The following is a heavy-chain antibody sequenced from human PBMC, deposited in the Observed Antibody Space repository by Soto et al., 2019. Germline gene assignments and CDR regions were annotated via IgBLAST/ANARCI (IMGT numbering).Heavy chain of an antibody. CDR1: GQSFSGHS. D-gene: IGHD1-1*01. V-gene: IGHV4-34*01. CDR2: ISESGST. J-gene: IGHJ4*02. CDR3: ARGSGIVALPGELEDVNYDF. Sequence: QVQLQQWGAGLVKPSETLSLSCAVYGQSFSGHSWAWIRQPPGKGLEWIGEISESGSTYYNPSLTSQVRISTTTSQDQFSLNLNSVTAADTAAYFCARGSGIVALPGELEDVNYDFWGQGTLVNVSS.